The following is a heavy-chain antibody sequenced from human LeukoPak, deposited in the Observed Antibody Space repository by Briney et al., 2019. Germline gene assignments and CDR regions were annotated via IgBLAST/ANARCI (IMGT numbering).Heavy chain of an antibody. CDR2: ISYDGSNK. D-gene: IGHD6-19*01. V-gene: IGHV3-30*14. CDR3: ARDNSISSQNIAFDY. Sequence: GGSLRLSCAASGFTFSSYAMHWVRQAPGKGLEWVAVISYDGSNKYYADSVKGRFTISRDNSKNTLFLQMNSLGAEDTAVYYCARDNSISSQNIAFDYWGQGTLVTVSS. J-gene: IGHJ4*02. CDR1: GFTFSSYA.